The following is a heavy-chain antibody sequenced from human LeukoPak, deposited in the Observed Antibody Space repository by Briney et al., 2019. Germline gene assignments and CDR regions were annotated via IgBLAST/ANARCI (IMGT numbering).Heavy chain of an antibody. CDR1: GGSFSGYY. CDR3: ARVTKTHAFDI. CDR2: INHSGST. J-gene: IGHJ3*02. V-gene: IGHV4-34*01. Sequence: SETLSLTCAVYGGSFSGYYWSWIRQPPGKGLEWIGEINHSGSTNYNPSLKRRVTISVDTSKNQFSLKLSSVTAADTAVYYCARVTKTHAFDIWGQGTMVTVSS.